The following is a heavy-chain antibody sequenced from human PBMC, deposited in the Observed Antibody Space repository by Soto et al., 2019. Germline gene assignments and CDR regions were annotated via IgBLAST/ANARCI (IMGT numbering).Heavy chain of an antibody. J-gene: IGHJ6*02. V-gene: IGHV3-30*18. CDR2: ISYDGILK. D-gene: IGHD3-10*01. Sequence: AGGSLRLSCAASGFTFSAFGMHWVRQAPGKGLEWVAIISYDGILKYYADSVKGRFTISRDTSKGALYLQMNSLRPEDTVVYYCAKDFKVSGGHYGSLNYYYGMDVWGQGTTVTVSS. CDR1: GFTFSAFG. CDR3: AKDFKVSGGHYGSLNYYYGMDV.